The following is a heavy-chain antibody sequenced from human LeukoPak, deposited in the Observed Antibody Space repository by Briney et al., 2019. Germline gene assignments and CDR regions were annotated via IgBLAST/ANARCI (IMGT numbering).Heavy chain of an antibody. J-gene: IGHJ6*02. D-gene: IGHD2-15*01. V-gene: IGHV1-69*13. Sequence: SVKVSCKASGGTFSSYAISWVRQAPGQGLEWMGGIIPIFGTANYAQKLQGRVTITADESTSTAYMELSSLRSEDTAVYYCASPYCSGGSCYAFYYGMDVWGQGTTVTVSS. CDR3: ASPYCSGGSCYAFYYGMDV. CDR2: IIPIFGTA. CDR1: GGTFSSYA.